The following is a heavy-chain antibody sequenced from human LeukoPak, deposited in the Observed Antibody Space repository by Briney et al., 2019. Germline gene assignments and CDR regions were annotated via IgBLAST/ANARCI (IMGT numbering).Heavy chain of an antibody. CDR3: ARGSRPPIAVAGTGWFDP. V-gene: IGHV3-11*01. Sequence: PGGSLRLSCAASGLTFSDYYMSWIRQAPGKGLEWVSYISSSGSTIYYADSVKGRFTISRDNAKNSLYLQMNSLRAEDTAVYYCARGSRPPIAVAGTGWFDPWGQGTLVTVSS. D-gene: IGHD6-19*01. J-gene: IGHJ5*02. CDR2: ISSSGSTI. CDR1: GLTFSDYY.